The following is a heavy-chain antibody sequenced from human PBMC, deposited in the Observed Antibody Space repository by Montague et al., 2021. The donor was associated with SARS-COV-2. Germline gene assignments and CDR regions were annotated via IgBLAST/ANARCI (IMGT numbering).Heavy chain of an antibody. CDR1: GFTFSSYW. CDR3: AGDNPDYAPLVLDY. J-gene: IGHJ4*02. Sequence: SLRLSCPASGFTFSSYWMSWVRQAPGKGLEWVANIKQDGSEKYYVDSVKGRFTISRDNAKNSLYLQMNSLRAEDTAVYYCAGDNPDYAPLVLDYWGQGTLVTVSS. V-gene: IGHV3-7*03. CDR2: IKQDGSEK. D-gene: IGHD4-17*01.